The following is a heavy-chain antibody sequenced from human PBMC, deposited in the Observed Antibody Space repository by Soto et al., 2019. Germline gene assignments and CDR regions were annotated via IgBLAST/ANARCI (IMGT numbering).Heavy chain of an antibody. Sequence: PSETLSLTCTVSGGSISSGGYYWSWIRQHPGKGLEWIGYIYYSGSTYYNPSLKSRVTISVDTSKNQFSLKLSSVTAADTAVYYCARYPLRYNWNYWFDPWGQGTLVTVSS. V-gene: IGHV4-31*03. J-gene: IGHJ5*02. D-gene: IGHD1-7*01. CDR2: IYYSGST. CDR1: GGSISSGGYY. CDR3: ARYPLRYNWNYWFDP.